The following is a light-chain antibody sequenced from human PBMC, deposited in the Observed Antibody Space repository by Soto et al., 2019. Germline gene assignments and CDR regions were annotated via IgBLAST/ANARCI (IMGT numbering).Light chain of an antibody. CDR1: QSVSSY. CDR3: QQRSNWPRT. CDR2: DAS. J-gene: IGKJ1*01. Sequence: DIVLTHSPDTLSLSPGERATLSCRASQSVSSYLAWYQQKPGQAPRLLIYDASNRATGIPARFSGSGSGTDFTLTISSLEPEDFAVYYCQQRSNWPRTFGQGTKVDIK. V-gene: IGKV3-11*01.